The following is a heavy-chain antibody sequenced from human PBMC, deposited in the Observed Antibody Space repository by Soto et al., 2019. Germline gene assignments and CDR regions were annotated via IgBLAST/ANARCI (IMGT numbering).Heavy chain of an antibody. D-gene: IGHD3-3*01. CDR1: GGTFSSYA. CDR3: AVLLRELRFLEWLPAIFDYYYGMDV. J-gene: IGHJ6*02. Sequence: QVQLVQSGAEVKKPGSSVKVSCKASGGTFSSYAISWVRQAPGQGLEWMGGIIPIFGTANYAQKFQRRVTITADESTSTAYXXLXSXXSEDTAVYYCAVLLRELRFLEWLPAIFDYYYGMDVWGQGTTVTVSS. V-gene: IGHV1-69*12. CDR2: IIPIFGTA.